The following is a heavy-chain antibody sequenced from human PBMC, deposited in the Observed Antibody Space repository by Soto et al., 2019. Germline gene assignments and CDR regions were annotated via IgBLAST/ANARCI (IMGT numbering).Heavy chain of an antibody. J-gene: IGHJ2*01. Sequence: QLQLRESGPGLVKPSETLSLTCTVSGGSISGGVGGLYYWSWIRQPPGKGLEWIGYIYDSGSTYYNPSLTRRVTLSVDASKNPFSLRLSSVTAADTAVYYCAREVIPLTTDWYFDLWGRGTLVTVSS. CDR3: AREVIPLTTDWYFDL. CDR1: GGSISGGVGGLYY. CDR2: IYDSGST. D-gene: IGHD4-17*01. V-gene: IGHV4-30-4*01.